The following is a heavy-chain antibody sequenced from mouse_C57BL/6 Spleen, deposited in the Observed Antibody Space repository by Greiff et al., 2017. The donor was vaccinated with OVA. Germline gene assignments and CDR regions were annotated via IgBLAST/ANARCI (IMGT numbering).Heavy chain of an antibody. CDR1: GFTFSSYA. Sequence: EVKLVESGGGLVKPGGSLKLSCAASGFTFSSYAMSWVRQTPEKRLEWVATISDGGSYTYYPDNVKGRFTISRDNAKNNLYLQMSHLKSEDTAMYDCARADYYGSSPDYWGQGTTLTVSS. J-gene: IGHJ2*01. V-gene: IGHV5-4*03. CDR3: ARADYYGSSPDY. D-gene: IGHD1-1*01. CDR2: ISDGGSYT.